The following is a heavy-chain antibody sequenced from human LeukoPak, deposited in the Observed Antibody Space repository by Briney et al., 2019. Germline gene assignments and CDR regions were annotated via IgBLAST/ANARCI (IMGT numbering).Heavy chain of an antibody. CDR2: ISSSGSTI. V-gene: IGHV3-11*01. CDR1: GFTFSDYY. Sequence: GGSLRLSCAASGFTFSDYYMSWIRQAPGKGLEWVSYISSSGSTIYYADSVRGRFTISSDNSKTTLYLQMNSLRVEDTAMYYCARQAVAGFDYWGQGTLVTVSS. D-gene: IGHD6-19*01. CDR3: ARQAVAGFDY. J-gene: IGHJ4*02.